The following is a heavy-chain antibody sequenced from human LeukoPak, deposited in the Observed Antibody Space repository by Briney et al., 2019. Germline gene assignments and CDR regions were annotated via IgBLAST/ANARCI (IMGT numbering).Heavy chain of an antibody. D-gene: IGHD3-16*01. CDR2: TYYRSKWNN. CDR1: GDSVSTNSAT. V-gene: IGHV6-1*01. Sequence: SQTLSLTCAISGDSVSTNSATWTWLRQSPSRGLEWLGRTYYRSKWNNDYAVSMKSRITINPDTSKNQFSLQLNSVTPEDTAVYYCARLGGASWFDSGGQGALVTVSS. CDR3: ARLGGASWFDS. J-gene: IGHJ5*01.